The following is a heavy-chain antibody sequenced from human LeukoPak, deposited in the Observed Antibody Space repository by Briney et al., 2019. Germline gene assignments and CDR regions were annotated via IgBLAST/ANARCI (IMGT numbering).Heavy chain of an antibody. CDR3: VAAQRVSPGGWFDP. D-gene: IGHD6-25*01. V-gene: IGHV1-46*01. Sequence: ASVKVSCKASGYTFTSYDINWVRQAPGQGLEWMGIINPSGGSTSYAQKFQGRVTMTRDTSTSTVYMELSSLRSEDTAVYYCVAAQRVSPGGWFDPWGQGTLVTVSS. CDR2: INPSGGST. CDR1: GYTFTSYD. J-gene: IGHJ5*02.